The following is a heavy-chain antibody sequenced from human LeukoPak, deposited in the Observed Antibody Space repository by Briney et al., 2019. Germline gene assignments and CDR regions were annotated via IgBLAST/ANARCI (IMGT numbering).Heavy chain of an antibody. Sequence: GGSLRLSCAASGFTVSSTYMSWVRQARGKGLEWVSVIYSGGNIYYIDSVKGRFTISRDTSKNTLYLQMNSLRAEDTAVYFCASRHCSGGGCYFAGADPFDYWGQGTLVTVSS. CDR3: ASRHCSGGGCYFAGADPFDY. V-gene: IGHV3-53*01. D-gene: IGHD2-15*01. CDR1: GFTVSSTY. CDR2: IYSGGNI. J-gene: IGHJ4*02.